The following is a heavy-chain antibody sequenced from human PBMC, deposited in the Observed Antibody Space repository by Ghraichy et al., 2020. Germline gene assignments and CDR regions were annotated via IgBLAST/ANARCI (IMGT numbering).Heavy chain of an antibody. CDR2: IYNTGDT. D-gene: IGHD2/OR15-2a*01. Sequence: LSLTCAVSGASISSTNWWTWVRQAPGKGLEWIGEIYNTGDTNYNPSLKSRVTMPLDKSRNQFSLKLSSVTAADTAVYYCARASFYLHYGIDVWGQGTTVTVSS. V-gene: IGHV4-4*02. CDR3: ARASFYLHYGIDV. J-gene: IGHJ6*02. CDR1: GASISSTNW.